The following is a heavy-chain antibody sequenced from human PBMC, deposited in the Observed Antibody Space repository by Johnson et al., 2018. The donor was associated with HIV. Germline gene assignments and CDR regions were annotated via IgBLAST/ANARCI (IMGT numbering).Heavy chain of an antibody. D-gene: IGHD6-13*01. CDR3: ANDKGSSSWSGLDI. CDR2: ISSSGSTI. J-gene: IGHJ3*02. V-gene: IGHV3-11*01. CDR1: GFSFGDYY. Sequence: VQLVESGGGLVKPGGSLRLSCAASGFSFGDYYMSWIRQSPGKGLEWFAYISSSGSTIYYADSVKGRFTISRDNAKNSLYLQMNSLRAEDTALYYCANDKGSSSWSGLDIWGQGTMVTVSS.